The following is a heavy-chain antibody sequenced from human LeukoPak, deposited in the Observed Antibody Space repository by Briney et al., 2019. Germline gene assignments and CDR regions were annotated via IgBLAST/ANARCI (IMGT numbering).Heavy chain of an antibody. CDR3: ARGLYDSSGYYPFDY. V-gene: IGHV1-24*01. Sequence: ASVKVSCKVSGYTLTELSMHWVRQAPGKGLEWMGGFDPEDGETIYAQKFQGRVTITADESTSTAYMELSSLRSEDTAVYYCARGLYDSSGYYPFDYWGQGTLVTVSS. J-gene: IGHJ4*02. CDR2: FDPEDGET. CDR1: GYTLTELS. D-gene: IGHD3-22*01.